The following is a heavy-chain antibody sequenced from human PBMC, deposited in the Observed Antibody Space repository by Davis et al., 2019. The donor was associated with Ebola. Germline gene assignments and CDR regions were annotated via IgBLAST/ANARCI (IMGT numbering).Heavy chain of an antibody. J-gene: IGHJ6*02. D-gene: IGHD4-17*01. CDR3: ARLHDYGDFYYYYGMDV. CDR2: ISYDGSNK. Sequence: GGSLRLSCAASGFTFSSYWMSWVRQAPGKGLEWVAVISYDGSNKYYADSVKGRFTISRDNSKNTLYLQMNSLRAEDTALYHCARLHDYGDFYYYYGMDVWGQGTTVTVSS. V-gene: IGHV3-30-3*01. CDR1: GFTFSSYW.